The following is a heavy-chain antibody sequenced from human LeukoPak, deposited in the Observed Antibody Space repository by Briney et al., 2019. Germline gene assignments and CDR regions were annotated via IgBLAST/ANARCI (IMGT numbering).Heavy chain of an antibody. CDR3: ARQIASAGTAGFDF. J-gene: IGHJ4*02. CDR1: GGSISSYY. V-gene: IGHV4-4*07. CDR2: IYSTGST. Sequence: SETLSLACTVSGGSISSYYWSWIRQPAGKGLEWIGRIYSTGSTNYNPSLKSRVTMSVDTSKNQFSLRLRSVTAADTAVYYCARQIASAGTAGFDFWGQGALVAVSS. D-gene: IGHD6-13*01.